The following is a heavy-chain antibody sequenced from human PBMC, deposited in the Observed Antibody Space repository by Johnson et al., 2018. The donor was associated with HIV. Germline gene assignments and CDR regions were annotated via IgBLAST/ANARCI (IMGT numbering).Heavy chain of an antibody. CDR2: ISSSGSTI. CDR3: AKDGGRLRTDAFDI. Sequence: QVQLVESGGGLVKPGGSLRLSCAASGFSFSDYYMSWIRQAPGKGLEWVSYISSSGSTIYYADSVKGRFTISRDNSKNTLYLQMNSLRAEDTAVYYCAKDGGRLRTDAFDIWGQGTMVTVSS. V-gene: IGHV3-11*04. D-gene: IGHD2-15*01. CDR1: GFSFSDYY. J-gene: IGHJ3*02.